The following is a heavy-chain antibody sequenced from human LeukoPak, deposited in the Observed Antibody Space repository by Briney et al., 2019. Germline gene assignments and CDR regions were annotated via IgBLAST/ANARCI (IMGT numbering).Heavy chain of an antibody. D-gene: IGHD3-10*01. V-gene: IGHV3-23*01. CDR2: ISGSGGST. J-gene: IGHJ4*02. Sequence: GGSLRLPCAASGFTFSSYAMSWVRQAPGKGLEWVSAISGSGGSTYYADSVKGRFTISRDNSKNTLYLQMNSLRAEDTAVYYCAKDSAIRITMVRGGVEYWGQGTLVTVSS. CDR3: AKDSAIRITMVRGGVEY. CDR1: GFTFSSYA.